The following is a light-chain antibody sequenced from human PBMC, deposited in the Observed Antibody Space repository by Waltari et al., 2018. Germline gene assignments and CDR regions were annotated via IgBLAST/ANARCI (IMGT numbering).Light chain of an antibody. J-gene: IGLJ1*01. V-gene: IGLV1-47*01. CDR2: KNN. CDR1: SSDIGGNF. Sequence: QSMLTQPPSASGTPGQRVTIPCSGSSSDIGGNFVSWYQQLPGMAPRLLIYKNNQRPSGVPDQFSASKSGTSASLAISGLRSEDEADYYCASWHDSLSGPVFGTGTRVTVL. CDR3: ASWHDSLSGPV.